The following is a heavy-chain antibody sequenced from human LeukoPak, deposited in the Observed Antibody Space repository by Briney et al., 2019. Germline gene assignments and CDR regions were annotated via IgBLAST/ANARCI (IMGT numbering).Heavy chain of an antibody. CDR3: ARVYCSGGSCYDGRFDY. CDR2: IIPIFGTA. Sequence: SVKVSCKASGGTFSSYAISWVRQAPGQGLEWMGGIIPIFGTANYAQKFQGRVTITADESTSTAYVELSSLRSEDTAVYYCARVYCSGGSCYDGRFDYWGQGTLVTVSS. J-gene: IGHJ4*02. CDR1: GGTFSSYA. D-gene: IGHD2-15*01. V-gene: IGHV1-69*13.